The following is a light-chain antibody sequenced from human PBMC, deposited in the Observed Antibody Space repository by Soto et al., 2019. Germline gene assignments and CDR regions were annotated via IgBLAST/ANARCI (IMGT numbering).Light chain of an antibody. V-gene: IGLV2-14*01. CDR3: SSYTNCKTHMV. CDR1: SSDVGGYDY. Sequence: QSALTQPASVSGSPGQSITISCTGTSSDVGGYDYVSWYQQHPAKTPKLIIFEVSNRPSGIPDRYSASKSGNTASLTISGLQAEDEAHYYCSSYTNCKTHMVFGGGTKLTVL. CDR2: EVS. J-gene: IGLJ2*01.